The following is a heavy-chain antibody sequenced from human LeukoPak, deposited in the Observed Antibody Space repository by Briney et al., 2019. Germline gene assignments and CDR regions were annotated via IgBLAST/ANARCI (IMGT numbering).Heavy chain of an antibody. Sequence: GGSLRLSCAASGFTFSDYYMSWIRQAPGKGLEWGSYISSSGSTIYYADSVKGRFTISRDNAKNSLYLQMNSLRAEDTAVYYCARGRSAGFGELFSYGMDVWGQGTTVTVSS. V-gene: IGHV3-11*01. CDR3: ARGRSAGFGELFSYGMDV. CDR2: ISSSGSTI. CDR1: GFTFSDYY. D-gene: IGHD3-10*01. J-gene: IGHJ6*02.